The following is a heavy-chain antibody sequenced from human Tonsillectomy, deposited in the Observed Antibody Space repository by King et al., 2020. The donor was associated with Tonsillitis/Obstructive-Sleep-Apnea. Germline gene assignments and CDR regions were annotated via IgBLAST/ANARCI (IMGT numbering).Heavy chain of an antibody. Sequence: QLVQSGGGLVKPGGSLRLSCAASGFTFSDYYMSWIRQAPGKGLEWVSYISSSGSTIYYADSGKGRFTISRDNAKNSLYLQMNSQRAEDTAVYYCARTPNYYGSGSYKRFDPWGQGTLVTVSS. CDR1: GFTFSDYY. D-gene: IGHD3-10*01. V-gene: IGHV3-11*01. CDR3: ARTPNYYGSGSYKRFDP. CDR2: ISSSGSTI. J-gene: IGHJ5*02.